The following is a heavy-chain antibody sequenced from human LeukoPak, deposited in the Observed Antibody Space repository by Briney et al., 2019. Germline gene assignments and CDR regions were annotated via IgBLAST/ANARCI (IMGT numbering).Heavy chain of an antibody. D-gene: IGHD1-26*01. V-gene: IGHV4-61*01. CDR3: ARDQRTVGYYGKDV. CDR2: IYYSGIS. CDR1: GGSVSSGSYY. J-gene: IGHJ6*02. Sequence: PSETLSLTCTVSGGSVSSGSYYWSWIRQPPGKGLEWIGYIYYSGISNYNPSLKSRVTISVDTSKNQFSLKLRSVTAADTAVYYCARDQRTVGYYGKDVWGRGTTVTVSS.